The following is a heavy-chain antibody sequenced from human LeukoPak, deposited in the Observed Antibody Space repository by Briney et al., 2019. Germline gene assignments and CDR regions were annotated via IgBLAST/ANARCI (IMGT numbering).Heavy chain of an antibody. CDR1: GFTFSNAW. CDR3: TTRDGDYAYYYYGMDV. V-gene: IGHV3-15*01. CDR2: IKSKTDGGTT. J-gene: IGHJ6*02. Sequence: GGSLRLSCAASGFTFSNAWMSWVRQAPGKGLEWGGRIKSKTDGGTTDYAAPVKGRFTISRDDSKNTLYLQMNSLKTEDTAVYYCTTRDGDYAYYYYGMDVWGQGTLVTVSS. D-gene: IGHD4-17*01.